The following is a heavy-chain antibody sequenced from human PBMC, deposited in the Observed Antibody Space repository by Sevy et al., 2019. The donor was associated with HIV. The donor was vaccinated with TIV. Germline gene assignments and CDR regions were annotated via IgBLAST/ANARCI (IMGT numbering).Heavy chain of an antibody. CDR3: AVDYGKDGGLGDCYCYAMDV. J-gene: IGHJ6*02. CDR2: IRDDGSNK. D-gene: IGHD3-16*01. V-gene: IGHV3-30*02. Sequence: GGSLRLSCAASGFTFSSYGMHWVRQAPGKGLEWVAFIRDDGSNKYYAGSVKGRFTKSRDNSTNTLYLQMNSLRAEDTAVYYCAVDYGKDGGLGDCYCYAMDVWGQGTSVTVSS. CDR1: GFTFSSYG.